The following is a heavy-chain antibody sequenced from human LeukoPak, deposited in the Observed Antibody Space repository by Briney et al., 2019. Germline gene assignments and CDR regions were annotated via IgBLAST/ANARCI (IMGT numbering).Heavy chain of an antibody. CDR1: GFTVISNY. Sequence: GGSLRLPCAASGFTVISNYMKWVRQAQGKGLEGVSVIYSSATTHYADSVNGRFTISRDSSKNTLYLQMNSLRAEDTAVYYCAKDSSGTYFDYWGQGTLVTVSS. V-gene: IGHV3-66*01. CDR3: AKDSSGTYFDY. J-gene: IGHJ4*02. D-gene: IGHD3-22*01. CDR2: IYSSATT.